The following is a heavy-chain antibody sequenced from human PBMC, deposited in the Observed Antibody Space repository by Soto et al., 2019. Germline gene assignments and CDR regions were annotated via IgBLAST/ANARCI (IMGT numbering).Heavy chain of an antibody. D-gene: IGHD4-17*01. CDR3: ASHDYGDYGDFFDY. Sequence: SETLSLTCTVSGGSISSYYWSWIRQPPGKGLEWIGYIYYSGSTNYNPSLKSRVTISVDTSKNQFSLKLSPVTAADTAVYYCASHDYGDYGDFFDYWGQGTLVTVSS. V-gene: IGHV4-59*08. CDR2: IYYSGST. J-gene: IGHJ4*02. CDR1: GGSISSYY.